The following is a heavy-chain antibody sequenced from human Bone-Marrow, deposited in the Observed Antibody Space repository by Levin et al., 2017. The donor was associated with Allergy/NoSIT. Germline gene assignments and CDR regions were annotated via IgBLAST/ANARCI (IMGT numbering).Heavy chain of an antibody. Sequence: GGSLRLSCAASGFTFSSCWMHWVRQAPGKGLVWVSRIDRDGSSISYADSVKGRFTISRDNAKNMLYLQMNSLRGEDTAVYYCARSSGSPGHLTGYYNDYWGQGTLVTVSS. CDR1: GFTFSSCW. D-gene: IGHD3-9*01. J-gene: IGHJ4*02. CDR2: IDRDGSSI. V-gene: IGHV3-74*01. CDR3: ARSSGSPGHLTGYYNDY.